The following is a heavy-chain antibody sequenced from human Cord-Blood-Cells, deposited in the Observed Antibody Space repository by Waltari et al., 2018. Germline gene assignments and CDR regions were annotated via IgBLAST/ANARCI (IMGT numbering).Heavy chain of an antibody. J-gene: IGHJ2*01. V-gene: IGHV4-30-2*01. CDR3: ARGPGYCSSTSCYWYFDL. Sequence: QLQLQESGSGLVKPSQTLSLTCAVSGGSISRGRYSWSWLRQPPGKGLEWIGYIYHSGSTYYNPSLKSRVTISVDRSKNQFSLKLSSVTAADTAVYYCARGPGYCSSTSCYWYFDLWGRGTLVTVSS. CDR2: IYHSGST. CDR1: GGSISRGRYS. D-gene: IGHD2-2*01.